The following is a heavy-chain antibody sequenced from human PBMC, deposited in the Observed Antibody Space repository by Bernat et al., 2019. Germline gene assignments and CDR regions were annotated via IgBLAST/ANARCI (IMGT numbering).Heavy chain of an antibody. CDR3: EKDNDGSSHYGQFDY. Sequence: QVQLVESGGGVVQPGTSLTLSCATSGFTFTTYGIPWVRQAPGKGLEWVAVIWSGGNNKYYVDSVKGRFTISRDNSESTVYLQMNSLRAEDTAYYYWEKDNDGSSHYGQFDYWGQGTLVTVSS. J-gene: IGHJ4*02. CDR2: IWSGGNNK. V-gene: IGHV3-33*03. D-gene: IGHD3-22*01. CDR1: GFTFTTYG.